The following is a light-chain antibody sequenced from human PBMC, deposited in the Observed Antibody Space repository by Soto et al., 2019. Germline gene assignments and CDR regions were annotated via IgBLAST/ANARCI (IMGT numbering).Light chain of an antibody. CDR3: QQYNDNWT. Sequence: DIQMTQPPSTLSASVGDRVTITCRASQSISSWLAWYQQKPGTAPKLLIYKASTLQSGVPSRFSGSGSETEFTLTISSLQRDDSGTYCCQQYNDNWTFGQGTKVDIK. CDR2: KAS. J-gene: IGKJ1*01. CDR1: QSISSW. V-gene: IGKV1-5*03.